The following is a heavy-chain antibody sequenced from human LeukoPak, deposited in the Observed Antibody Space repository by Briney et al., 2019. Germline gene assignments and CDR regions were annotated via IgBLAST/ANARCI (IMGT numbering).Heavy chain of an antibody. CDR1: GFTFSSYW. CDR2: IKQDGSEK. D-gene: IGHD2-2*01. V-gene: IGHV3-7*01. Sequence: GGSLRLSCAASGFTFSSYWMSWVRQAPGKGLEWVANIKQDGSEKYYVDSVKGRFTISRDNAKNSLYLQMNSLRAEDRAVYYCASDYCSSTSCYAFDYWGQGALVTVSS. J-gene: IGHJ4*02. CDR3: ASDYCSSTSCYAFDY.